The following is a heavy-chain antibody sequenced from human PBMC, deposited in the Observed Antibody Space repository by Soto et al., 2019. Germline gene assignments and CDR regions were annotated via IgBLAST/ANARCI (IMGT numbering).Heavy chain of an antibody. CDR1: GYTFTSYD. Sequence: ASVKVSCKASGYTFTSYDINWVRRATGQGLEWMGWMDPNSGNTGYAQKFQGRVTMTRNTSISTAYMELSSLRSEDTAVYYCARGRSGAVTMYWNYYYGMDVWGQGTTVTVSS. D-gene: IGHD4-17*01. J-gene: IGHJ6*02. CDR2: MDPNSGNT. V-gene: IGHV1-8*01. CDR3: ARGRSGAVTMYWNYYYGMDV.